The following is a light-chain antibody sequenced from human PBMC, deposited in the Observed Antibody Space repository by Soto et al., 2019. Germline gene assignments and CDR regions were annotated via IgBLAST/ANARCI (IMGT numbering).Light chain of an antibody. CDR2: GTS. CDR1: QSVSSD. J-gene: IGKJ1*01. Sequence: EIVMTDSAATLSLSPGERATLSCRASQSVSSDLAWYQQKPGQAPRLLIYGTSTRATGIPARFSGSGSGAEFTLTISSLQSEDFAVYYCQQYNNWPKTFGQGTKVDIK. V-gene: IGKV3-15*01. CDR3: QQYNNWPKT.